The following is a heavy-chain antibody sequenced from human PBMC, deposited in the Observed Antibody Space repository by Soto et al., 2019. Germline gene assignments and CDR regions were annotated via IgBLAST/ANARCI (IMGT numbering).Heavy chain of an antibody. CDR1: EFTLSSYW. Sequence: EVHLVESGGGLVQPGGSLRLSCVASEFTLSSYWMHWVRQAPGKGLVWVSRINSDGSITSYADSVKGRFTIARDNAKNTLYLQMNSLRAEDTAVYYCARDFGTYYYGSGSYGAVWGKGTTVPVSS. V-gene: IGHV3-74*01. CDR3: ARDFGTYYYGSGSYGAV. CDR2: INSDGSIT. J-gene: IGHJ6*04. D-gene: IGHD3-10*01.